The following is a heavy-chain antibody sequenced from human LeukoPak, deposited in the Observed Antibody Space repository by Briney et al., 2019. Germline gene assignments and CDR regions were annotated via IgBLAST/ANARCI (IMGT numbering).Heavy chain of an antibody. D-gene: IGHD2-2*01. Sequence: GASVKVSCKASGYTFTSYGISWVRQAPGQGLEWMGGIIPIFGTANYAQKFQGRVKITADESTSTAYMELSGLRSDDTAVYYCARDRRGRYCSSISCYLGCFDPWGQGTLVTVSS. CDR3: ARDRRGRYCSSISCYLGCFDP. CDR1: GYTFTSYG. CDR2: IIPIFGTA. J-gene: IGHJ5*02. V-gene: IGHV1-69*13.